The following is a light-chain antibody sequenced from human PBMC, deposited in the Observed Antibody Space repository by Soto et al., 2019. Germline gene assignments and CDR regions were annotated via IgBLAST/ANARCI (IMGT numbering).Light chain of an antibody. J-gene: IGKJ4*01. Sequence: EIVLTQSPATVSVSPGERATLSCRASQSLGSNLAWYQQKPGQAPRLLIYGSSTRATAIPARFSCSGSGTEFTLNISSLQSEDFAVYYCKQYNNWPLTFGGGTKVDIK. CDR3: KQYNNWPLT. V-gene: IGKV3-15*01. CDR1: QSLGSN. CDR2: GSS.